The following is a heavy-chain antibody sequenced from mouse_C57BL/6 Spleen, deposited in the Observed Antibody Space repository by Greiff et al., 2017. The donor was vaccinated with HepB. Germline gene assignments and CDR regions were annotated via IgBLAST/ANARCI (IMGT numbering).Heavy chain of an antibody. CDR2: IRSKSNNYAT. J-gene: IGHJ4*01. D-gene: IGHD2-5*01. V-gene: IGHV10-1*01. CDR1: GFSFNTYA. Sequence: EVHLVESGGGLVQPKGSLKLSCAASGFSFNTYAMNWVRQAPGKGLEWVARIRSKSNNYATYYADSVKDRFTISRDDSESMLYLQMNNLKTEDTAMYYCVRHGGGHSKGYAMDYWGQGTSVTVSS. CDR3: VRHGGGHSKGYAMDY.